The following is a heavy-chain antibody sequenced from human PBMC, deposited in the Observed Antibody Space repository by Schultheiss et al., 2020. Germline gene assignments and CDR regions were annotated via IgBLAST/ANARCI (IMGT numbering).Heavy chain of an antibody. J-gene: IGHJ6*02. Sequence: SETLSLTCTVSGGSISSSSYYWGWIRQPPGKGLEWIGSIYYSGSTYYNPSLKSRVTISVDTSKNQFSLKLNSVTAADTAVYYCARRGYYGSGSYYYYGMDVWGQGITVTVSS. D-gene: IGHD3-10*01. V-gene: IGHV4-39*01. CDR1: GGSISSSSYY. CDR2: IYYSGST. CDR3: ARRGYYGSGSYYYYGMDV.